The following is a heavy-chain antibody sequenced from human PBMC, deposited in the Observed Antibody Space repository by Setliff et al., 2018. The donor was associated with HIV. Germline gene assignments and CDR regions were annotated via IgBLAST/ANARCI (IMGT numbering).Heavy chain of an antibody. V-gene: IGHV4-59*11. D-gene: IGHD3-22*01. CDR2: VYYSGST. CDR1: GGSISSHY. Sequence: TSETLSLTCTVSGGSISSHYWSWIRQPPGKGLEWIGTVYYSGSTYYNPSLKSRITTSVDTSKNQFSLKLSSVTATDTAVYYCARDSDYYDISGYYERPLDCDYWGQGTLVTVSS. CDR3: ARDSDYYDISGYYERPLDCDY. J-gene: IGHJ4*02.